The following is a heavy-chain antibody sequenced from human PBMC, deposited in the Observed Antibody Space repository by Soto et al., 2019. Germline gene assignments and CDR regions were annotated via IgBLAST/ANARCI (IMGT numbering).Heavy chain of an antibody. CDR2: IYYSGST. J-gene: IGHJ4*02. D-gene: IGHD3-22*01. Sequence: SETLSLTCTVSGGSISSSSYYWGWIRQPPGKGLEWIGSIYYSGSTYYNPSLKSRVTISVDTSKNQFSLKLSSVTAADTAVYYCARAYYYDSSGYPTQHAIDYWGQGTLVTVSS. CDR1: GGSISSSSYY. V-gene: IGHV4-39*01. CDR3: ARAYYYDSSGYPTQHAIDY.